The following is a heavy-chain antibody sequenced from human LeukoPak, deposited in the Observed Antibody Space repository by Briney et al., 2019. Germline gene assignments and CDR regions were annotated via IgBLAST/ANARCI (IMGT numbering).Heavy chain of an antibody. J-gene: IGHJ4*02. Sequence: PGGSLRLSCAASGFTFSSYAMSWVRQAPGKGLEWVSAISGSGGSTYYADSVKGRLTISRDNSKNTLYLQMNSLRAEDTAVYYCAKIYYGSGSYLLDYWGQGPLVTVSS. V-gene: IGHV3-23*01. CDR2: ISGSGGST. CDR1: GFTFSSYA. CDR3: AKIYYGSGSYLLDY. D-gene: IGHD3-10*01.